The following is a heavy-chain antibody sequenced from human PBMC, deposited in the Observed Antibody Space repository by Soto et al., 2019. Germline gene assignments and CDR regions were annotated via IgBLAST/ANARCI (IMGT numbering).Heavy chain of an antibody. CDR1: GYTFTSYA. V-gene: IGHV1-3*01. J-gene: IGHJ6*02. Sequence: ASVKVSCKASGYTFTSYAMHWVRQAPGQRLEWMGWINAGNGNTKYSQKFQGRVTITRDTSASTAYMELSSLRSEDTAVYYCARGYCSGGSCYGDTNYYYGMDVWGQGTTVTVSS. CDR3: ARGYCSGGSCYGDTNYYYGMDV. CDR2: INAGNGNT. D-gene: IGHD2-15*01.